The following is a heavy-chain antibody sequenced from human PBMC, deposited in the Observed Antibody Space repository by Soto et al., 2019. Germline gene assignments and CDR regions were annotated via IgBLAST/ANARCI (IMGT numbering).Heavy chain of an antibody. CDR2: FDPEDGET. CDR1: GYTLTELS. V-gene: IGHV1-24*01. Sequence: ASVKVSCKVSGYTLTELSMHWVRQAPGKGLEWMGGFDPEDGETIYAQKFQGRVTMTEDTSTDTAYMELSSLRSEDTAVYYCATGGRYWYDSSGLIPQNWFDPWGQGTLVTVSS. CDR3: ATGGRYWYDSSGLIPQNWFDP. D-gene: IGHD3-22*01. J-gene: IGHJ5*02.